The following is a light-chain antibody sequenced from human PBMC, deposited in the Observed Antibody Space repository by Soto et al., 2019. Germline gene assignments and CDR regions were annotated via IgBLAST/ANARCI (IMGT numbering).Light chain of an antibody. CDR3: NSYTSSSTYV. Sequence: QSALTQPASVSGSPGQSITISCTGTSSDVGGYNYVSWYQQHPGKAPKLVIYDVSNRPSGVSNRFSGSKSGNTASLTISGLQAEDEADYYCNSYTSSSTYVSGTGTKVTVL. J-gene: IGLJ1*01. V-gene: IGLV2-14*01. CDR2: DVS. CDR1: SSDVGGYNY.